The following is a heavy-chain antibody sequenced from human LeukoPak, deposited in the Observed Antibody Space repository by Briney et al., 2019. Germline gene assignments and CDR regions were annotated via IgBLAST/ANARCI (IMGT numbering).Heavy chain of an antibody. J-gene: IGHJ4*02. CDR1: GGSISSYY. Sequence: PSETLSLTCTVSGGSISSYYWSWIRQPAGKGLEWIGRIYTSGSTNYNPSLKSRVTMSVDTSKNQFSLKLSSVTAADTAVYYCARETPGPGNYCSGGSCSPFDYWGQGTLVTVSS. CDR3: ARETPGPGNYCSGGSCSPFDY. V-gene: IGHV4-4*07. CDR2: IYTSGST. D-gene: IGHD2-15*01.